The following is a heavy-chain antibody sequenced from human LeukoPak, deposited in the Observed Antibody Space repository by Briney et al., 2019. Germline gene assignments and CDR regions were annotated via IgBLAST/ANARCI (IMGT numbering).Heavy chain of an antibody. Sequence: ASLKLSCKPSGATFSSYAISRVRHTPGHSLDCIEGIIPIFGTPHHAQKFQVRVTITADKSTSTAYMELSSLRSEDTAVYYCARLPSLTGPFDYWGQGTLVTVSS. D-gene: IGHD3-9*01. CDR2: IIPIFGTP. CDR3: ARLPSLTGPFDY. CDR1: GATFSSYA. J-gene: IGHJ4*02. V-gene: IGHV1-69*06.